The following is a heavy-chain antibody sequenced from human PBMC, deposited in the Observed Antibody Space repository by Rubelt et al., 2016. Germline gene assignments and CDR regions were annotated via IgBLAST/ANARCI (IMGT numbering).Heavy chain of an antibody. V-gene: IGHV4-59*08. CDR3: ARHNDYGGNSGEYAFDI. J-gene: IGHJ3*02. CDR1: GGSISSYY. D-gene: IGHD4-23*01. Sequence: QVQLQESGPGLVKPSETLSLTCTVSGGSISSYYWSWIRQPPGKGLEWIGYIYYSGSTNYNPSLKSRVTISVDTSKNQFSLKLSSVTAADTAVYYCARHNDYGGNSGEYAFDIWGQGTMVTVSS. CDR2: IYYSGST.